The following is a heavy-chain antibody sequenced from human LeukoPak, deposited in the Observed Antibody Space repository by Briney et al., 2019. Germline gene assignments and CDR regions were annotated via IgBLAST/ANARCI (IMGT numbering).Heavy chain of an antibody. J-gene: IGHJ4*02. CDR1: GFTFSSYG. CDR3: ARGFGSGYGFDY. Sequence: GGSLRLSCAASGFTFSSYGMHWVRQAPGKGLEWVAFIRYDGSNKYYADSVKGRFTISRDNAKNSLYLQMNSLRAEDTAVYYCARGFGSGYGFDYWGQGTLVTVSS. CDR2: IRYDGSNK. D-gene: IGHD5-12*01. V-gene: IGHV3-30*02.